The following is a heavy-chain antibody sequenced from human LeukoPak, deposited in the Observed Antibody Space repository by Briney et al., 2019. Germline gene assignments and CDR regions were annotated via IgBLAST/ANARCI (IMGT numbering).Heavy chain of an antibody. CDR2: IYYSGST. V-gene: IGHV4-59*12. CDR3: ARDSYDYVWGSYRYFDY. J-gene: IGHJ4*02. Sequence: PSETLSLTCTVSGGSISSYYWSWIRQPPGKGLEWIGYIYYSGSTYYNPSLKSRVTISVDTSKNQFSLKLSSVTAADTAVYYCARDSYDYVWGSYRYFDYWGQGTLVTVSS. CDR1: GGSISSYY. D-gene: IGHD3-16*02.